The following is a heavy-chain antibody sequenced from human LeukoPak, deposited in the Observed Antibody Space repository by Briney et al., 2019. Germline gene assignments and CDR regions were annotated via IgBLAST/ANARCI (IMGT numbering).Heavy chain of an antibody. J-gene: IGHJ4*02. Sequence: SVKVSCKASGGTFSSYAISWVRQAPGQGLEWMGGIIPIFGTANYAQKFQGRVTITADESTSTAYMELSSLRSEDTAVYYCAKDGTPEQLVTFDYWGQGTLVTVSS. CDR2: IIPIFGTA. V-gene: IGHV1-69*13. CDR1: GGTFSSYA. D-gene: IGHD6-6*01. CDR3: AKDGTPEQLVTFDY.